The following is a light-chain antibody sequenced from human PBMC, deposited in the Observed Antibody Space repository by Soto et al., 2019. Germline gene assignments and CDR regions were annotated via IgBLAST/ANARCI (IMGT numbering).Light chain of an antibody. V-gene: IGKV1-39*01. Sequence: DIQMTQSPSSLSASVGDRVAIICRASQSISNYLIWYQQKPGKAPKLLIYAASSLQSGVPSRFSGSGSGTDFTLTISSLQSEDFATYYCQQSYSAPQTFGQGTKVDIK. CDR1: QSISNY. J-gene: IGKJ1*01. CDR2: AAS. CDR3: QQSYSAPQT.